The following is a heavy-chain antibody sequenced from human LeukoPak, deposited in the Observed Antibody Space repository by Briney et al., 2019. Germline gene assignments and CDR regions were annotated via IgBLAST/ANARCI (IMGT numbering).Heavy chain of an antibody. J-gene: IGHJ6*03. Sequence: ASVKVSCKASGYTFTSYGISWVRQAPGQGLEWMGWISAYNGNTNYAQKLQGRVTMTTDTSTSTAYMELRSLRSDDTAVYYCARDSEYCSSTSCYTGDYYVDVWGKGTTVTVSS. V-gene: IGHV1-18*01. CDR3: ARDSEYCSSTSCYTGDYYVDV. D-gene: IGHD2-2*02. CDR2: ISAYNGNT. CDR1: GYTFTSYG.